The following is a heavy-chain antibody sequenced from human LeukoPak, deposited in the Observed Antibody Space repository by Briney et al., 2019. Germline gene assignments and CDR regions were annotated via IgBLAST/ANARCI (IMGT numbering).Heavy chain of an antibody. D-gene: IGHD6-19*01. CDR3: ASVKWIAVAAFDY. V-gene: IGHV3-48*03. CDR1: GFTFSSYE. J-gene: IGHJ4*02. Sequence: PGGSLRLSCAASGFTFSSYEMNWVRQAPGKGLEWVSYISSSGSTIYYADSVKGRFTISRDNAKNSLYLQMNSLRAEDTAVYYCASVKWIAVAAFDYWGQGTLVTVFS. CDR2: ISSSGSTI.